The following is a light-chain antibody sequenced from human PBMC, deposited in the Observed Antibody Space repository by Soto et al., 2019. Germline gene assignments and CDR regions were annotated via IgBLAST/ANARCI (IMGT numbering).Light chain of an antibody. J-gene: IGKJ1*01. CDR2: DAS. Sequence: DIQMTQSPSTLSASVGDRVSITCRASQSISTCLAWYQQKPGEAPKVLIYDASSLESGVPSRFSGSGSETEFTLTISSLQPDDSATYYCQQCKNYLRTFGQGTKVEIK. CDR3: QQCKNYLRT. CDR1: QSISTC. V-gene: IGKV1-5*01.